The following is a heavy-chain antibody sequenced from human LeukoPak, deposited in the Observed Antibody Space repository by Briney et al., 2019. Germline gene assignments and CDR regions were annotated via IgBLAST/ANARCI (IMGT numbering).Heavy chain of an antibody. CDR3: ARHVDGFHNIDAFDI. Sequence: SETLSLTCSVSGGSISTHYWSWIRQPPGKGLEWIGYIYYGGSTNYNPSLKSRVTISVDTSKNQFSLKLRSVTAADTAVYHCARHVDGFHNIDAFDIWGQGTMVTVSS. D-gene: IGHD1-14*01. CDR1: GGSISTHY. CDR2: IYYGGST. J-gene: IGHJ3*02. V-gene: IGHV4-59*08.